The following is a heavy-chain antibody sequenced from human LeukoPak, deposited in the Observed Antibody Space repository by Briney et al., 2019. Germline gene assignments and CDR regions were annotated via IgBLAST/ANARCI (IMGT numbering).Heavy chain of an antibody. J-gene: IGHJ4*02. CDR3: AGSYYGSGSYYSEDRY. Sequence: SETLSLTCTVSGDSISSSSSYWGWIRQPPGEGLEWIGSIYYSGSTYYNTSLKSRVTISVGTSKNQFSLKLNSVTAADTAVYYCAGSYYGSGSYYSEDRYWGQGTLVTVSS. V-gene: IGHV4-39*01. D-gene: IGHD3-10*01. CDR2: IYYSGST. CDR1: GDSISSSSSY.